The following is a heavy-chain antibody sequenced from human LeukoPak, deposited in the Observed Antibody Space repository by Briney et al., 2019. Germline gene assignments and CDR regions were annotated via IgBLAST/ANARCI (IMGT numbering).Heavy chain of an antibody. CDR1: GDSVSSNSAA. CDR2: TYYRSKWYN. J-gene: IGHJ6*02. V-gene: IGHV6-1*01. CDR3: ARGVATTYYYYYGMDV. Sequence: SQTLSLTCAISGDSVSSNSAAWNWIRQSPSRGLEWLGRTYYRSKWYNDYAVSVKSRITINPDTSKNQFSLQLNSVTPEGTAVYYCARGVATTYYYYYGMDVWGQGTTVTVSS. D-gene: IGHD5-12*01.